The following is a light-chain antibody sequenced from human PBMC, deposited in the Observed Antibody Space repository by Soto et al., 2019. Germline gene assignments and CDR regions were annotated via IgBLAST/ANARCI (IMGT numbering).Light chain of an antibody. J-gene: IGLJ2*01. CDR2: EVS. CDR3: NSYAGSNNVI. Sequence: QSVLTQPPSASGSPGQSVAISCTGTSSDVGGYNYVSWYQQFPGKAPKLIIYEVSKRPSGVPDRFSGSKSGNTASLTVSGLQADDEADYYCNSYAGSNNVIFGGGTKVTVL. V-gene: IGLV2-8*01. CDR1: SSDVGGYNY.